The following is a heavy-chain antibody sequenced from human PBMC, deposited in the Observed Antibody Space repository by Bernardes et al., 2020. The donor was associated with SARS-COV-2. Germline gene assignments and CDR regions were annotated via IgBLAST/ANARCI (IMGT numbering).Heavy chain of an antibody. D-gene: IGHD3-3*01. J-gene: IGHJ6*02. CDR3: ARRYISITIFGVVRNGMDV. CDR2: ISHSGST. Sequence: SETLSLTCAVYGGSFSGYYWSWIRQPPGKGLEWIGEISHSGSTNYNPSLKSRVTISVDTSKNQFSLKLSSVTAADTAVYYCARRYISITIFGVVRNGMDVWGQGTTVTVS. V-gene: IGHV4-34*01. CDR1: GGSFSGYY.